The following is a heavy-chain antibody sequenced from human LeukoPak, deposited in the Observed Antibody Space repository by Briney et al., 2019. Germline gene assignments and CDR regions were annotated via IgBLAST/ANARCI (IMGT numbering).Heavy chain of an antibody. CDR2: IKQDGSGL. J-gene: IGHJ4*02. V-gene: IGHV3-7*03. Sequence: QPGGSLRLSCAASGFTFNNYWMSWVRQAPGKGLEWVANIKQDGSGLYYVESVKGRFTISRDNAKNSLYLRMTSLRAEDAAVYFCAKGSAAGRPYYFDYWGQGTLVTVSS. D-gene: IGHD6-25*01. CDR1: GFTFNNYW. CDR3: AKGSAAGRPYYFDY.